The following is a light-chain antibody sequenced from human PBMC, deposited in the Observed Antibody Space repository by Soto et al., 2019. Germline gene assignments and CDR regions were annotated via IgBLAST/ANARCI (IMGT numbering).Light chain of an antibody. Sequence: QAVVTQPPSVSGAPGQTVTISCTGATFDVHWYQQFPGAAPIVLIYGNTNRPSGVPDRFSGSKSGTSASLAIAGLQAEDEGDYYCQSYDSSQSGGVFGGGTKLTVL. CDR3: QSYDSSQSGGV. J-gene: IGLJ3*02. V-gene: IGLV1-40*01. CDR2: GNT. CDR1: ATFD.